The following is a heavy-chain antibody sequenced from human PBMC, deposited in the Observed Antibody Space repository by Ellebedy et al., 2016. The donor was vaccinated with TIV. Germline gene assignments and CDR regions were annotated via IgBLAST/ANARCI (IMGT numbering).Heavy chain of an antibody. CDR1: GGSVSSGSYY. CDR2: IYYSGST. J-gene: IGHJ6*02. D-gene: IGHD6-13*01. Sequence: SETLSLTXTVSGGSVSSGSYYWSWIRQPPGKGLEWIGYIYYSGSTNYNPSLKSRVTISVDTSKNQFSLKLSSVTAADTAVYYCARGRVAAVGRYGMDVWGQGTTVTVSS. V-gene: IGHV4-61*01. CDR3: ARGRVAAVGRYGMDV.